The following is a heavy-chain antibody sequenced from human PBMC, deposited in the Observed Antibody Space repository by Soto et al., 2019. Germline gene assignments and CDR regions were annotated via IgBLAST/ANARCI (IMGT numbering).Heavy chain of an antibody. J-gene: IGHJ6*02. CDR1: GYAFTTYG. CDR3: ARGVSGGDYGLDV. CDR2: ISVYNGNT. Sequence: QVQLVQSGADVKKPGASVKVSCKASGYAFTTYGISWVRQAPGQGLEWMGWISVYNGNTNYAQKFQCRVTMTTDTSTSTVYMELRSLRSDDTAVYYCARGVSGGDYGLDVWGQGTTVTVSS. V-gene: IGHV1-18*01. D-gene: IGHD3-10*01.